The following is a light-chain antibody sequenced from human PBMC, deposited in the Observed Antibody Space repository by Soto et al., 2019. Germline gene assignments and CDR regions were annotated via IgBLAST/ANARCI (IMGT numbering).Light chain of an antibody. CDR3: QQYNNWPYT. CDR1: QSVNTN. CDR2: GAS. V-gene: IGKV3-15*01. Sequence: ETVMTQSPATLSVSPGERPTLSCRASQSVNTNLAWYQQKPGQAPRLLIYGASSRATGVPAKFSGSGSGADFTLTISSLQAEDFAVYYCQQYNNWPYTFGQGTKLEIK. J-gene: IGKJ2*01.